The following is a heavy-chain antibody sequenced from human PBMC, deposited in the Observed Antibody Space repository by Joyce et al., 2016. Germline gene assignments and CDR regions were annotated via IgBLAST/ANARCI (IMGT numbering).Heavy chain of an antibody. J-gene: IGHJ4*02. D-gene: IGHD3-22*01. V-gene: IGHV3-30-3*01. CDR3: ARVGAVYYDSSGYYLEY. CDR2: ISHDGSNK. CDR1: GFTFSNYA. Sequence: QVQLVESGGGVVQPGRSLRLSCAASGFTFSNYAMHWVRQAPGKGLDWVAVISHDGSNKYYPDSVKGRFTVSRDNSKNTLYLQMNSLRAEDTAVYYCARVGAVYYDSSGYYLEYWGQGNLLTVSS.